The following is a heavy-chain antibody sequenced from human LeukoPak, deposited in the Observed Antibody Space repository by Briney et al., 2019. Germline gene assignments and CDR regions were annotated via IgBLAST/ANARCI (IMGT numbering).Heavy chain of an antibody. CDR1: GFSLSTSGVG. V-gene: IGHV2-5*02. J-gene: IGHJ4*02. CDR3: AHSGRGYGDYVDYFDY. CDR2: FYWDDDK. Sequence: SGPTLAHPTPTLTLTFTFSGFSLSTSGVGVGWILQPPGKALECLALFYWDDDKRYSPSLKSRLTITKDTSKTQVVLTMTNMDPVDTATYYCAHSGRGYGDYVDYFDYWGQGTLVTASS. D-gene: IGHD4-17*01.